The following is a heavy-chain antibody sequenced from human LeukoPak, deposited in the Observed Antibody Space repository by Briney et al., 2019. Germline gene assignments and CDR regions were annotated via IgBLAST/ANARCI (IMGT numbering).Heavy chain of an antibody. CDR2: ISGSGGST. CDR3: AKNRNSGSYHDAFDI. Sequence: GGSLRLSCAASGYTFSSYAMSWVRQAPGKGLEWVSGISGSGGSTYYADSVKGRFTISRDNSKNTLYLQMNSLRAEDTAVYYCAKNRNSGSYHDAFDIWGQGTMVTVSS. J-gene: IGHJ3*02. D-gene: IGHD1-26*01. V-gene: IGHV3-23*01. CDR1: GYTFSSYA.